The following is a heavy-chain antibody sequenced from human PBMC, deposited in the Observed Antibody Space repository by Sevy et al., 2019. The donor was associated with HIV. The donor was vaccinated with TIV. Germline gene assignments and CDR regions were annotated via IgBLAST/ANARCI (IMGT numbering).Heavy chain of an antibody. CDR3: ARSISWYASFDS. D-gene: IGHD6-13*01. CDR2: IIPMFETA. CDR1: GRTFRNYA. J-gene: IGHJ4*02. Sequence: ASVKVSCKASGRTFRNYALSWVRQAPGQGLEWMGGIIPMFETASYVQKFQGRVTITADESTNTAYMELSSLRSEDTAIYYCARSISWYASFDSWGQGTLVTVSS. V-gene: IGHV1-69*13.